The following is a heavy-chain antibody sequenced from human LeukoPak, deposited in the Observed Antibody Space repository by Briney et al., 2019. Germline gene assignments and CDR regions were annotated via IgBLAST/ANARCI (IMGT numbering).Heavy chain of an antibody. Sequence: SETLSLTCAVSGYSISSGYYWGWIRQPPGKGLQWIGSIFQRGYSYYNPSLKSRVTISVDTSRNQFSLKLSSVTAADTAVYYCAGDKETTGNGRPNWFDPWGQGTLVNVSP. V-gene: IGHV4-38-2*01. CDR1: GYSISSGYY. CDR3: AGDKETTGNGRPNWFDP. J-gene: IGHJ5*02. CDR2: IFQRGYS. D-gene: IGHD1-1*01.